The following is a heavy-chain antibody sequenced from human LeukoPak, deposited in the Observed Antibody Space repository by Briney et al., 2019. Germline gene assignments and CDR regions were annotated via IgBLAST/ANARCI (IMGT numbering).Heavy chain of an antibody. CDR3: AKPRASIAAAHDLGY. D-gene: IGHD6-13*01. V-gene: IGHV3-30*02. Sequence: GSLRLSCAASGFTFSSYGMHWVRQAPGKGLEWVAFIRYDGSNKYYADSVKGRFTISRDNSKNTLYLQMNSLRAEDTAVYYCAKPRASIAAAHDLGYWGQGTLVTVSS. CDR2: IRYDGSNK. J-gene: IGHJ4*02. CDR1: GFTFSSYG.